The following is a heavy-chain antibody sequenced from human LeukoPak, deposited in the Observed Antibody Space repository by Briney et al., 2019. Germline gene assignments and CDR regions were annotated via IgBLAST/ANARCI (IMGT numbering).Heavy chain of an antibody. CDR1: GGSVSSSGYY. CDR2: INHSGST. Sequence: PSETLSLTCTVSGGSVSSSGYYWSWIRQPPGKGLEWIGEINHSGSTNYNPSLKSRVTISVDTSKNQFSLKLSSVTAADTAVYYCARGRPYFDYWGQGTLVTVSS. V-gene: IGHV4-61*08. J-gene: IGHJ4*02. CDR3: ARGRPYFDY.